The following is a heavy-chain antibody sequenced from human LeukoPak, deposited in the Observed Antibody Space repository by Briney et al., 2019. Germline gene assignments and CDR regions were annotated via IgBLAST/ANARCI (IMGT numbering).Heavy chain of an antibody. D-gene: IGHD3-22*01. CDR1: GFTFSSYA. J-gene: IGHJ4*02. CDR2: ISSNGGST. Sequence: PGGSLRLXCAASGFTFSSYAMHWVRRAPGKGLEYVSAISSNGGSTYYANSVKGRFTISRDNSKNTLYLQMGSLRAEDMAVYYCARYYYDSSGYYYDYWGQGTLVTVSS. CDR3: ARYYYDSSGYYYDY. V-gene: IGHV3-64*01.